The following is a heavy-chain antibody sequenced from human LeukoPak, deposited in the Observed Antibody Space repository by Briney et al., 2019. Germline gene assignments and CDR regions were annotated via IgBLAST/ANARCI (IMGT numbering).Heavy chain of an antibody. D-gene: IGHD4-17*01. CDR3: ARTPTPYGPLGY. V-gene: IGHV3-74*01. J-gene: IGHJ4*02. CDR2: INIDGRST. CDR1: GFTFSSYW. Sequence: GGSLRLSCAASGFTFSSYWMNWVRQAPGKGLVWVSRINIDGRSTNYADSVKGRFTISRDNAKNTLYLQMKSLRAEDTAVYYCARTPTPYGPLGYWGQGTLVTVSS.